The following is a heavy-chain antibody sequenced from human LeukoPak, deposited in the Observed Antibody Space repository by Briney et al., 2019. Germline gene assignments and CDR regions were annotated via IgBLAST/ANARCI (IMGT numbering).Heavy chain of an antibody. Sequence: ASVKVSFKVSGYTLTELPMHWVRQAPGKGLEWMGGFDPEDGETIYAQKFQGRVTMTEDTSTDTAYMELSSLRSEDTAVYYCATVNDILTGYTFDYWGQGTLVTVSS. CDR1: GYTLTELP. CDR3: ATVNDILTGYTFDY. D-gene: IGHD3-9*01. J-gene: IGHJ4*02. V-gene: IGHV1-24*01. CDR2: FDPEDGET.